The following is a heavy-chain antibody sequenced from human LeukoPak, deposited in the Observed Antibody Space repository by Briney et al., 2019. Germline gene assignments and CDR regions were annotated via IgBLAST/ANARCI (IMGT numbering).Heavy chain of an antibody. D-gene: IGHD2-15*01. Sequence: GGSLRLSCAASGFTFSSYWMHWVRQAPGKGLVWVSRINSDGSSTSYADSVKGRFTISRDNATNTLYLQMSNLRAEDTAVYYCARSYCCGGRCPGYWGQGSLVTVSS. CDR1: GFTFSSYW. CDR2: INSDGSST. V-gene: IGHV3-74*01. CDR3: ARSYCCGGRCPGY. J-gene: IGHJ4*02.